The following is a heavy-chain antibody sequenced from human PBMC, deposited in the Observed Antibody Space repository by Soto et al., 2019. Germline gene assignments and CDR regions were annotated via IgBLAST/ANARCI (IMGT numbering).Heavy chain of an antibody. J-gene: IGHJ6*02. CDR2: IYYSGST. Sequence: SETLSLTCTVSGGSISSGGYYWSWIRQHPGKGQEWIGYIYYSGSTYYNPSLKSRVTISVDTSKNQCSLKLSSVTAADTAVYYCARVLRFLEWLSIHYGMDVWGQGTTVTVSS. CDR3: ARVLRFLEWLSIHYGMDV. V-gene: IGHV4-31*03. D-gene: IGHD3-3*01. CDR1: GGSISSGGYY.